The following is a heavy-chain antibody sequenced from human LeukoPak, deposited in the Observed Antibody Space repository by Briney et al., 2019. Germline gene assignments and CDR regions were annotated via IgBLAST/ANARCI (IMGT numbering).Heavy chain of an antibody. CDR3: AREVYYHLIDY. D-gene: IGHD3-10*01. J-gene: IGHJ4*02. CDR1: GGSFSGYY. CDR2: INHSGST. V-gene: IGHV4-34*01. Sequence: ASETLSLTCAVYGGSFSGYYWSWIRQPPGKGLEWIGEINHSGSTNYNPSLKSRVTISVDTSKNQFSLKLSSVTAADTAVYYCAREVYYHLIDYWGQGTLVTVSS.